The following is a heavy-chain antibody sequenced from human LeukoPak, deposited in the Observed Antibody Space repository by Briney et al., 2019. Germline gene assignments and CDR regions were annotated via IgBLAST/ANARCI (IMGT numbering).Heavy chain of an antibody. V-gene: IGHV3-23*01. CDR1: GFIFSSFA. J-gene: IGHJ3*02. CDR3: AKVRVYGDYAFDI. CDR2: STTSGNT. D-gene: IGHD4-17*01. Sequence: GGSLRLSCAASGFIFSSFAMSWVRQAPGKGLEWVSASTTSGNTYYVDSVKGRFTISRDKSKNSLYLQMNSLRIEGTAVYYCAKVRVYGDYAFDIWGQGTMVTVSS.